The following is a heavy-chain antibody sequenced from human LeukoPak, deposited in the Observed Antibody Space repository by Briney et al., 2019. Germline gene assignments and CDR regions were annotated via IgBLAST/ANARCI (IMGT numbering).Heavy chain of an antibody. D-gene: IGHD1-26*01. CDR1: GFTLSTYW. J-gene: IGHJ4*02. CDR2: INPDGSTT. V-gene: IGHV3-74*01. Sequence: RSGGSLRLSCAASGFTLSTYWMHWVRQAPGKGLVWVSRINPDGSTTTYADSVEGRFTISRDNAKNTLYLQMSSLRAEDTAVYYCARVNSGSYDYWGQGTLVTVSS. CDR3: ARVNSGSYDY.